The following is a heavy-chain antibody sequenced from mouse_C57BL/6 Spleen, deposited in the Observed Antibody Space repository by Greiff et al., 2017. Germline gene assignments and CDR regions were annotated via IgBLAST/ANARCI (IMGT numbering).Heavy chain of an antibody. CDR1: GFTFSSYG. CDR2: ISSGGSYT. J-gene: IGHJ4*01. CDR3: ARQFYDYDVMDY. V-gene: IGHV5-6*01. Sequence: VQLKESGGDLVKPGGSLKLSCAASGFTFSSYGMSWVRQTPDKRLEWVATISSGGSYTYYPDSVKGRFTISRDNAKNTLYLQMSSLKSEDTAMYYCARQFYDYDVMDYWGQGTSVTVSS. D-gene: IGHD2-4*01.